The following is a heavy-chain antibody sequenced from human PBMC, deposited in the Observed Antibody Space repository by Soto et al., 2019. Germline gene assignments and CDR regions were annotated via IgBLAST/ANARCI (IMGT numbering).Heavy chain of an antibody. J-gene: IGHJ4*02. Sequence: QVQLVESGGGVVPPGTSLRLSCAATGFSFSAHGMHWVRQAPGKGLEWLAVINDGSEEGYADSVRGRFTISRDNARNILYLQMDNLRAEDSALYYCARDDLFVDNGLDHWGQGTLVTISS. D-gene: IGHD1-1*01. V-gene: IGHV3-33*01. CDR2: INDGSEE. CDR1: GFSFSAHG. CDR3: ARDDLFVDNGLDH.